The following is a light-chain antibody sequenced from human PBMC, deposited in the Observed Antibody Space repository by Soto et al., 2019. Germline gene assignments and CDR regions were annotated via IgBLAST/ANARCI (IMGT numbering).Light chain of an antibody. V-gene: IGKV3-20*01. J-gene: IGKJ1*01. Sequence: EIVLTQSPGTLSLSPGERATLSCRASQSLTSDYLAWYQQKPGQTPRLLIHGASSRATGIPDRFSGSVSGTGFTLTISRLEPEDFAVYYCQQYGSSPPWTFGQGTKVEIK. CDR3: QQYGSSPPWT. CDR2: GAS. CDR1: QSLTSDY.